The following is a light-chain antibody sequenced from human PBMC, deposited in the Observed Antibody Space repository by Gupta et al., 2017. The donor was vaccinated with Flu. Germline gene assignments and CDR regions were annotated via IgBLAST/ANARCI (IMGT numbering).Light chain of an antibody. V-gene: IGKV4-1*01. Sequence: SLGERATINCKSSQSVLYSSNNKNYLAWYQQKPGQPPNLLIYWASTRESGVPDRFSGSGSGTDFTLTISSLQAEDVAVYYCQQYYTTPWTFGQGTKVEI. CDR1: QSVLYSSNNKNY. J-gene: IGKJ1*01. CDR2: WAS. CDR3: QQYYTTPWT.